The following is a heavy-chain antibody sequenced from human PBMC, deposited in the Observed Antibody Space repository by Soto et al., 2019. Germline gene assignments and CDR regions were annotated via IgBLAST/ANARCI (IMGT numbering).Heavy chain of an antibody. Sequence: GGSLRLSCVASGFIFSDYAMHWARQAPGKGLEWVALISPAGTNQYYADSAKGRFTISRDNSKNTLYLQMNSLRPEDTGLYYCARENSRISPRLLQHWGHGPLVTVYS. J-gene: IGHJ4*01. CDR3: ARENSRISPRLLQH. D-gene: IGHD3-10*01. V-gene: IGHV3-30-3*01. CDR1: GFIFSDYA. CDR2: ISPAGTNQ.